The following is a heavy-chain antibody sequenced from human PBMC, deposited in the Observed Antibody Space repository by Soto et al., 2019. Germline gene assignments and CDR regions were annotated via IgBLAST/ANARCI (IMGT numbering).Heavy chain of an antibody. D-gene: IGHD2-15*01. J-gene: IGHJ6*03. CDR3: AKEGGYCSGGSCFDLDYYYYYMDV. CDR1: GFTFSSYA. V-gene: IGHV3-23*01. CDR2: ISGSGGST. Sequence: GGSLRLSCAASGFTFSSYAMSWVRQAPGKGLEWVSAISGSGGSTYYADSVKGRFTISRDNSKNTLYLQMNSLRAEDTAVYYCAKEGGYCSGGSCFDLDYYYYYMDVWGKGTTVTVSS.